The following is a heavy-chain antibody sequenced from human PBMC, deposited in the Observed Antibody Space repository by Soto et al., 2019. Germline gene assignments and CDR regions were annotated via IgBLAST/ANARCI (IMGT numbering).Heavy chain of an antibody. CDR1: GGSIISGDYY. D-gene: IGHD4-17*01. CDR2: IYYSGST. Sequence: SETLSLTCTVSGGSIISGDYYFIWIRQPPGKGLEWIGYIYYSGSTYYNPSLKSRVTISVDTSKNQFPLKLSSVTAADTAVYYCARETTVVTIDYWGQGTLVTVSS. V-gene: IGHV4-30-4*01. J-gene: IGHJ4*02. CDR3: ARETTVVTIDY.